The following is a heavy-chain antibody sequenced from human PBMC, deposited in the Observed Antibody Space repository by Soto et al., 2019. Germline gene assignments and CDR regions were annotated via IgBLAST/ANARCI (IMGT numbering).Heavy chain of an antibody. CDR3: AKLYSSTWLVDY. Sequence: QVPLVESGGGVVQPGRSLRLSCAASGFSFSSYGMHWVRQAPGKGLEWVAVISYDGSNKYYADSVKGRFTISRDNSKNTLYLQMNSLRAEDTAVYYCAKLYSSTWLVDYWGQGTLVTVSS. J-gene: IGHJ4*02. V-gene: IGHV3-30*18. CDR2: ISYDGSNK. D-gene: IGHD6-13*01. CDR1: GFSFSSYG.